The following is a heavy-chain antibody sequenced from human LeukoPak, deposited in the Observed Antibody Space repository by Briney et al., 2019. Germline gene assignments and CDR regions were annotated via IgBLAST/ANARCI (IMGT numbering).Heavy chain of an antibody. D-gene: IGHD5/OR15-5a*01. Sequence: PGGALRLSCAASGFTFSDYAMAWVRQAPGEGLKWVAAISGSGSATYHADSVKGRFTISRDNSKNTLYLQMISLRAEDTAVYYCAKTHTHALPSDFDYWGQGTLVTVSS. J-gene: IGHJ4*02. CDR2: ISGSGSAT. CDR1: GFTFSDYA. V-gene: IGHV3-23*01. CDR3: AKTHTHALPSDFDY.